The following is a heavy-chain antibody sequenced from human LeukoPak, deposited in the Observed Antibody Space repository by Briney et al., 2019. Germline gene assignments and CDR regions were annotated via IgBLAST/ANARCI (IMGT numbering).Heavy chain of an antibody. Sequence: PGGSLRLSCAASGFTFSSYGMHWVRQAPGKGLEWVAVISYDGSNKYYADSVKGRFTISRDNSKNTLYLQMNSLRAEDTAVYYCARDHHPQHHYGMDVWGQGTTVTVSS. CDR2: ISYDGSNK. J-gene: IGHJ6*02. CDR1: GFTFSSYG. V-gene: IGHV3-30*03. CDR3: ARDHHPQHHYGMDV.